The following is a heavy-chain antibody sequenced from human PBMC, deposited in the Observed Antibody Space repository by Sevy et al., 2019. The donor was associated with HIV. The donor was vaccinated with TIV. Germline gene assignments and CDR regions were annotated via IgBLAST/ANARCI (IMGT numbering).Heavy chain of an antibody. J-gene: IGHJ6*02. CDR1: GGSISSYY. CDR3: ARGYPPPPGSGLGSYYGVDV. D-gene: IGHD6-19*01. CDR2: IYTSGST. V-gene: IGHV4-4*07. Sequence: SETLSLTCTVSGGSISSYYWSWIRQPAGKGLEWIGRIYTSGSTNYNPSLKSRVTMSVDTSKNQFSLKLSSVTAADTAVYYCARGYPPPPGSGLGSYYGVDVWGQGTTVTVSS.